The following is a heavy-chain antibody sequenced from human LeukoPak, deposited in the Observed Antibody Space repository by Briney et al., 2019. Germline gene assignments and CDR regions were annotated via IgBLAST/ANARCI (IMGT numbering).Heavy chain of an antibody. CDR3: ATPGPYCGGDCYFSSIDY. CDR1: GYTFTSYG. J-gene: IGHJ4*02. D-gene: IGHD2-21*02. V-gene: IGHV1-18*01. CDR2: ISAYNGNT. Sequence: ASVKVSCKASGYTFTSYGISWVRQAPGQGLEWMGWISAYNGNTNYAQKLQGRVTMTEDTSTDTAYMELSSLRSEDTAVYYCATPGPYCGGDCYFSSIDYWGQGTLVTVSS.